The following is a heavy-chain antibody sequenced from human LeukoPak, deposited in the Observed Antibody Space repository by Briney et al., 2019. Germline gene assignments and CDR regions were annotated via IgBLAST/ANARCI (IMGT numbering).Heavy chain of an antibody. CDR1: GGSVSSGSYY. J-gene: IGHJ4*02. CDR2: IYYSGST. V-gene: IGHV4-61*01. Sequence: SETQFFTCTVSGGSVSSGSYYWSWIRQPPGKGLEWIGYIYYSGSTSYNLSLRSRVTISVDTSKNQFSLKLSSVTAADTAVYYCARDFSSSWYAFDYWGQGTLVTVSS. CDR3: ARDFSSSWYAFDY. D-gene: IGHD6-13*01.